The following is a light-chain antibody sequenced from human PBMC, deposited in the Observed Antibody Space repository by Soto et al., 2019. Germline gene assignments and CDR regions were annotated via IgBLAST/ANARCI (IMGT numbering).Light chain of an antibody. Sequence: DIQMTQSPSTLSASVGDRVTITCRASQSISNRLAWYQQKPGKAPKYLIYDASSLDSGAPSRFSGSGSGTEFTLSISSLQPDDFATYYCQQYNSYPWTFGQGTKVDI. CDR1: QSISNR. V-gene: IGKV1-5*01. J-gene: IGKJ1*01. CDR2: DAS. CDR3: QQYNSYPWT.